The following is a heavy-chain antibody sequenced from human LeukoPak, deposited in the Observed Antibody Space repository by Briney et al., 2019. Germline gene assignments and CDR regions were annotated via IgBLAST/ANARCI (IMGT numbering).Heavy chain of an antibody. CDR1: GGTFSSYA. D-gene: IGHD3-22*01. CDR2: MNPNSGNT. V-gene: IGHV1-8*02. Sequence: ASVKVSCKASGGTFSSYAISWVRQATGQGLEWMGWMNPNSGNTGYAQKFQGRVTMTRNTSISTAYMELSSLRSEDTAVYYCASNYYDSSGYGGYYFDYWGQGTLVTVSS. CDR3: ASNYYDSSGYGGYYFDY. J-gene: IGHJ4*02.